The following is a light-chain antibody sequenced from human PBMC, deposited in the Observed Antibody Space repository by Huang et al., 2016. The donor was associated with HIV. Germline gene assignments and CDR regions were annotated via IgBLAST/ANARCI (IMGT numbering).Light chain of an antibody. CDR2: GAS. J-gene: IGKJ1*01. CDR1: QSISSY. Sequence: EVVMTQSPATLSVSPGERATLSCRASQSISSYLAWYQQKPGQAPRLLIYGASTRATGIPASFSGSGSGTEFTLTISSLQSEDCAVYYCHHYNNWPPGTFGQGTKVEIK. CDR3: HHYNNWPPGT. V-gene: IGKV3-15*01.